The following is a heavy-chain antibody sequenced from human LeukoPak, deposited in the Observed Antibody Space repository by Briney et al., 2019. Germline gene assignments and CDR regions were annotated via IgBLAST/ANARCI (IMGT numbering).Heavy chain of an antibody. Sequence: SETLSLTCTVSGGSISSYYWSWIRQPPGKGLEWIGYIYYSGSTNYNPSLKSRVTISVDTSKNQFSLKLSSVTAADTAVYYCARIHSGTYYVPDYWGQGTLVTVSS. D-gene: IGHD1-26*01. CDR3: ARIHSGTYYVPDY. V-gene: IGHV4-59*01. CDR1: GGSISSYY. CDR2: IYYSGST. J-gene: IGHJ4*02.